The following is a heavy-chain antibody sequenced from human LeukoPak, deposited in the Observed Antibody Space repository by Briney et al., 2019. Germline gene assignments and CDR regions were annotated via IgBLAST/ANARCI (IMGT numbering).Heavy chain of an antibody. J-gene: IGHJ4*02. D-gene: IGHD2-2*01. Sequence: GGSLRLSCAASGFTFSSYGMHWVRQAPGKGLEWVAVISYDGSNKYYADSVKGRFTISRDNSKNTLYLQMNSLRAEDTAVYYCAKDQGFCSSTSCYLDYWGQGTLVTVSS. V-gene: IGHV3-30*18. CDR3: AKDQGFCSSTSCYLDY. CDR2: ISYDGSNK. CDR1: GFTFSSYG.